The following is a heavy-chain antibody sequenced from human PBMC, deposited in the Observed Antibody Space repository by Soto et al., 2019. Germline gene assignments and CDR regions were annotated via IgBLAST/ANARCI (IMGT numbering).Heavy chain of an antibody. CDR3: TPDTSAANIFDY. CDR1: GFTFSYAW. D-gene: IGHD2-15*01. V-gene: IGHV3-15*01. CDR2: IKSYGDGGTT. J-gene: IGHJ4*02. Sequence: EVPLVESGGRLVKPGGSLTLSCAASGFTFSYAWMNWVRQTPGKGLGWVGRIKSYGDGGTTDYAALVKGRCTISRNVTKITLYLQMNCLKADDTAVYYCTPDTSAANIFDYWGQGTLVTVSS.